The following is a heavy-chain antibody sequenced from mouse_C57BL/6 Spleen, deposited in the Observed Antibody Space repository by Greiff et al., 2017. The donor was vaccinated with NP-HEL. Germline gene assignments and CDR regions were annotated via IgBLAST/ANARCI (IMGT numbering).Heavy chain of an antibody. CDR1: GFTFSSYA. V-gene: IGHV5-4*01. D-gene: IGHD1-1*01. J-gene: IGHJ4*01. Sequence: EVKLVESGGGLVKPGGSLKLSCAASGFTFSSYAMSWVRQTPEKRLEWVATISDGGSYTYYPDNVKVRFTISRDNAKNNLYLQMSHLKSEDTAMYYCAREEGYYYGSSYYAMDYWGQGTSVTVSS. CDR3: AREEGYYYGSSYYAMDY. CDR2: ISDGGSYT.